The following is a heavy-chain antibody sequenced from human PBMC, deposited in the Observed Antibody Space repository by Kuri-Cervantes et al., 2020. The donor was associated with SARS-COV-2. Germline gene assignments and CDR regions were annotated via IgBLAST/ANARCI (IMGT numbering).Heavy chain of an antibody. CDR2: IIPIFGTA. CDR1: GGTFSSYA. Sequence: SVKVSCKASGGTFSSYAISWVRQAPGQGLEWMGGIIPIFGTANYAQKFQGRVTITADESTSTAYMELSSLRSEDTAVYYCASSHYYGSGKSFDYWGQVILVTVSS. V-gene: IGHV1-69*13. CDR3: ASSHYYGSGKSFDY. D-gene: IGHD3-10*01. J-gene: IGHJ4*02.